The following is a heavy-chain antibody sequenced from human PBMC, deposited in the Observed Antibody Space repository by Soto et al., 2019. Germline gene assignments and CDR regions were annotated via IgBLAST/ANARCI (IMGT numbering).Heavy chain of an antibody. CDR1: GYTFNTYY. D-gene: IGHD2-21*02. J-gene: IGHJ5*02. CDR3: ARGGHIAVVTARFDT. V-gene: IGHV1-46*02. CDR2: IHPSGGGT. Sequence: QVQLVQSGAEVRKPGASVKVSCRPSGYTFNTYYLHWLRQAPGQALEWMGVIHPSGGGTTYAQKFLGRVTVPXXXSXXTVVLELSSLRSDDTAVYYCARGGHIAVVTARFDTWGQGTLVTVSS.